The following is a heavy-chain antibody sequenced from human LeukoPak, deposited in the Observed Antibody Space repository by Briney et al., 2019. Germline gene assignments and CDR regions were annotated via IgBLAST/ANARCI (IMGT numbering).Heavy chain of an antibody. D-gene: IGHD3-10*01. CDR2: LNPDSGVT. CDR3: ARVWIEYGVGSRTFDY. V-gene: IGHV1-2*02. J-gene: IGHJ4*02. CDR1: GFTFTGYF. Sequence: ASVNVSCKASGFTFTGYFIHWVRQAPGQGLEWMGWLNPDSGVTLYAQRFQGRVTMTRDTSISTAYMDLSRLRSDDAAVYYCARVWIEYGVGSRTFDYWGQGTLVTVSS.